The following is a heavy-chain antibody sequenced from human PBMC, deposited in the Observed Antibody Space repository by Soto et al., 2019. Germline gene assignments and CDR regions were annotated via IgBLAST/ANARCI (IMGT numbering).Heavy chain of an antibody. Sequence: SETLSLTCTVSGGSISSYYWSWIRQPPGKGLEWIGYIYYSGSTNYNPSLKSRVTISVYTSKNQFSLKLSSVTAADTAVYYCARAYYDILTGYYNYRYFDLWGRGTLVTVSS. V-gene: IGHV4-59*01. CDR3: ARAYYDILTGYYNYRYFDL. J-gene: IGHJ2*01. D-gene: IGHD3-9*01. CDR1: GGSISSYY. CDR2: IYYSGST.